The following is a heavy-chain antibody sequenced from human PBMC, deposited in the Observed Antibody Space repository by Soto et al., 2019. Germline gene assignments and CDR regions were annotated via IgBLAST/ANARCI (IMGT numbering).Heavy chain of an antibody. CDR1: GYSISSGYY. D-gene: IGHD4-17*01. CDR2: IYHSGST. J-gene: IGHJ6*02. V-gene: IGHV4-38-2*01. Sequence: TSETLSLTCAVSGYSISSGYYWGWIRQPPGKGLEWIGNIYHSGSTYYSPSLKSPVTISMDTSKNQFSLKLSSVTAADTAMYYCAKYGENYYDGMDVWGQGTTVTVSS. CDR3: AKYGENYYDGMDV.